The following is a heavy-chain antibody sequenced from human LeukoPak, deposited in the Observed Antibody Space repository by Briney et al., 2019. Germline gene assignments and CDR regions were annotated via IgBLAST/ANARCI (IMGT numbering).Heavy chain of an antibody. Sequence: SVKVSCKASGGTFSRYAINWVRQAPGQGLEWMGGIIPIFGTANYAQKFQGRVTITADESTSTAYMELSSLRSGDTAVYYCARSRGSCYSCGDYWGQGTLVTVSS. CDR3: ARSRGSCYSCGDY. V-gene: IGHV1-69*13. CDR1: GGTFSRYA. CDR2: IIPIFGTA. J-gene: IGHJ4*02. D-gene: IGHD2-15*01.